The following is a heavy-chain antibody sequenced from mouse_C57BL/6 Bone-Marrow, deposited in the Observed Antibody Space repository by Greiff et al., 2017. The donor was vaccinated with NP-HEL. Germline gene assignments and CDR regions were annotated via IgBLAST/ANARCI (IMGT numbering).Heavy chain of an antibody. CDR1: GYTFTSYW. CDR3: AIPTTVVPWYFDV. CDR2: IYPSDSDT. D-gene: IGHD1-1*01. Sequence: QVQLQQSGAELVKPGASVKVSCKASGYTFTSYWMHWVKQRPGQGLEWIGRIYPSDSDTNYNQKFKGKATLTVDKSSSTAYMQLSSLTSEDSAVYYCAIPTTVVPWYFDVWGTGTTVTVSS. V-gene: IGHV1-74*01. J-gene: IGHJ1*03.